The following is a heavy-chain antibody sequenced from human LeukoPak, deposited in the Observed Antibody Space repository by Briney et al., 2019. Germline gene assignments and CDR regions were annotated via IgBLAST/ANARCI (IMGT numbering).Heavy chain of an antibody. Sequence: SETLSLTCAAYGGSFSGYYWSWIRQPPGKGLEWIGEINHSGSTNYNPSLKSRVTISVDTSKNQFSLKLSSVTAADTAVYYCARAAGINGDYVSFDYWGQEPWSPSPQ. CDR3: ARAAGINGDYVSFDY. CDR2: INHSGST. V-gene: IGHV4-34*01. CDR1: GGSFSGYY. J-gene: IGHJ4*01. D-gene: IGHD4-17*01.